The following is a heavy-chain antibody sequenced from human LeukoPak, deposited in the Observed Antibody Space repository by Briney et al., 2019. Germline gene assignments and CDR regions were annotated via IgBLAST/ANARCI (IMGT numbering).Heavy chain of an antibody. CDR2: IIPTFGTA. V-gene: IGHV1-69*13. CDR1: GGTFSSYA. Sequence: SVKVSFKASGGTFSSYAISWVRQAPGQGLEWMGGIIPTFGTAAYAKKFQGRVTISADESTSTAYMELSSLTSEDTAVYYCARDLAMVRGARYRPYKWFDPWGQGTLVTVSS. CDR3: ARDLAMVRGARYRPYKWFDP. D-gene: IGHD3-10*01. J-gene: IGHJ5*02.